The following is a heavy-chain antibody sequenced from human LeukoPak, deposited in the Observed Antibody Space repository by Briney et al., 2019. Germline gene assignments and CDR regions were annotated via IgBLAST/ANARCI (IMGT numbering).Heavy chain of an antibody. CDR2: INGNGGST. CDR1: GFTFSDYA. D-gene: IGHD3-10*01. Sequence: SGGSLGLSCAASGFTFSDYAMNWVRQAPGKGLEWVSSINGNGGSTYYAESVKGRFTISRDNSKNTLCLQMNSLRAEDTAVYYCAKGTMARGFDYWGQGTLVTVSS. V-gene: IGHV3-23*01. J-gene: IGHJ4*02. CDR3: AKGTMARGFDY.